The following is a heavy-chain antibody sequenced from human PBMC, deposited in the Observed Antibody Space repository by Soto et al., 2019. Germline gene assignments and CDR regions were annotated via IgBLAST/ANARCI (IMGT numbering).Heavy chain of an antibody. CDR2: IYTDGST. CDR3: ATDGAAGSVMGV. J-gene: IGHJ6*02. D-gene: IGHD6-13*01. CDR1: GFIVSRNY. V-gene: IGHV3-53*01. Sequence: GGSLRLSCAASGFIVSRNYMSWVRQAPGKGLEWVSIIYTDGSTHYADSVKGRLTISRDNAKNSLYLQMNSLRAEDTAVYYCATDGAAGSVMGVWGQGTTVTVSS.